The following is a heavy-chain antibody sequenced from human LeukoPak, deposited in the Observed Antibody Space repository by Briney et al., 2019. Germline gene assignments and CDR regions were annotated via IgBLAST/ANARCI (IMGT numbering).Heavy chain of an antibody. D-gene: IGHD6-19*01. CDR1: GFTFSSYS. CDR2: ISSSSSTI. V-gene: IGHV3-48*01. Sequence: GGSLRLSCAASGFTFSSYSMMWVRQAPGKGLEWVSYISSSSSTIYYADSVKGRFTISRDNAKNSLYLQMNSLRVEDTAVYYCARDSSGWYHWFDPWGQGTLVTVSS. CDR3: ARDSSGWYHWFDP. J-gene: IGHJ5*02.